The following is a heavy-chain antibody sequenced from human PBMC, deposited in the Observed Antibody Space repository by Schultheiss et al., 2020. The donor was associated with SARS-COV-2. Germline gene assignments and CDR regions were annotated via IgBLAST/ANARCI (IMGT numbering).Heavy chain of an antibody. V-gene: IGHV1-2*02. Sequence: ASVKVSCKASGYTFTGYSMHWVRQAPGQGLEWMGWINPNSAATRSAQKIQGRVTMTRDTSINTVYMELRSLRSDDTAVYYCARAYYYHMDVWGQGTTVTVSS. J-gene: IGHJ6*02. CDR1: GYTFTGYS. CDR3: ARAYYYHMDV. CDR2: INPNSAAT.